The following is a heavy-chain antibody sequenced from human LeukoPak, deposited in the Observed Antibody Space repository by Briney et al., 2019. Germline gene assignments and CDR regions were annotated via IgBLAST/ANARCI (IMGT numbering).Heavy chain of an antibody. D-gene: IGHD6-13*01. CDR1: GFTFSDYY. V-gene: IGHV3-11*01. CDR3: AGRAAAGRCFDY. Sequence: PGGSLRLSCAVSGFTFSDYYMSWIRQAPGKGLEWVSYISSGGSTISHADSVKGRFTISRDNAENSLYLQMNSLRAEDTAVYYCAGRAAAGRCFDYWGQGTLVTVSS. CDR2: ISSGGSTI. J-gene: IGHJ4*02.